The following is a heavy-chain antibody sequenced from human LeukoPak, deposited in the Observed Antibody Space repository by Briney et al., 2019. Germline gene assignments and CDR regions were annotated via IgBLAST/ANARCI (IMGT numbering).Heavy chain of an antibody. Sequence: SETLSLTCTVSGGSISSSSYYWGWIRQPPGKGLEWIGSIYYSGSTYYNPSLKSRVTISVDTSKNQFSLKLSSVTAADTAVYYCARQASAMMGSCDYWCQRTLVTVCS. CDR1: GGSISSSSYY. D-gene: IGHD3-22*01. CDR2: IYYSGST. V-gene: IGHV4-39*01. J-gene: IGHJ4*02. CDR3: ARQASAMMGSCDY.